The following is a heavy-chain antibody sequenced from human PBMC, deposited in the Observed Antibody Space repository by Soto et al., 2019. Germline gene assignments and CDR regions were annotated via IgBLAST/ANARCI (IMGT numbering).Heavy chain of an antibody. CDR2: IIPIFGTA. V-gene: IGHV1-69*13. Sequence: ASVKVSCKASGCTFSSYAISWVRQAPGQGLEWMGGIIPIFGTANYAQKFQGRVTITADESTSTAYMELSSLRSEDTAVYYCARDHYYDSSGYYYQLSGDAFDIWGQGTMVTVSS. J-gene: IGHJ3*02. CDR3: ARDHYYDSSGYYYQLSGDAFDI. D-gene: IGHD3-22*01. CDR1: GCTFSSYA.